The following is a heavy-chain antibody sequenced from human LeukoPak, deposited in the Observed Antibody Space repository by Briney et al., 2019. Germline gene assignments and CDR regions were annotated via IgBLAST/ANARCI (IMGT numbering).Heavy chain of an antibody. Sequence: GGSLRLSCAASGFTFSNAWMNWARQAPGKGLEWVSAVSGSGGSTYYADSVKGRFTISRDNSKNTLFLQMNSLRAEDTAVYFCVRMTATKFDYWGQGTLVTVSS. CDR1: GFTFSNAW. D-gene: IGHD5-12*01. CDR3: VRMTATKFDY. J-gene: IGHJ4*02. V-gene: IGHV3-23*01. CDR2: VSGSGGST.